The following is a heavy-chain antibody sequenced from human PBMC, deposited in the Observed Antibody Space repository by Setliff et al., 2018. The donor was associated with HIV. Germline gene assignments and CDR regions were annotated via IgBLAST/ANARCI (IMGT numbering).Heavy chain of an antibody. D-gene: IGHD3-10*01. CDR1: GGSISSGANY. CDR2: IYYSGST. J-gene: IGHJ5*02. V-gene: IGHV4-31*03. Sequence: SETLSLTCTVSGGSISSGANYWSWIRQHPGKGLERIGYIYYSGSTSYNPSLKSRVVISADTAKNQFSLKLSSVTAADTAVYYCARCGDSNGGGWFDPWGQGTLVTVSS. CDR3: ARCGDSNGGGWFDP.